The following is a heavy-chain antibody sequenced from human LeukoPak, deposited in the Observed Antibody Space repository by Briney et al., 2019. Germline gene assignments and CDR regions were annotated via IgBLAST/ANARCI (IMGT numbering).Heavy chain of an antibody. CDR1: GYTFTSYY. J-gene: IGHJ6*03. V-gene: IGHV1-46*01. CDR2: ISPTGGST. D-gene: IGHD3-10*01. CDR3: ARGPRITLIRGGQWYYYMDV. Sequence: ASVKVSCKASGYTFTSYYMHWVRQAPGQGLEWMGVISPTGGSTRYAQKFQGRVTMTRDTSTSTVYMELSSLRSEDTAVYYCARGPRITLIRGGQWYYYMDVWGKGTTVTISS.